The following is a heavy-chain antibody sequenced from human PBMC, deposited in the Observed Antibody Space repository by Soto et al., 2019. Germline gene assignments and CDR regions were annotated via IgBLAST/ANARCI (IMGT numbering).Heavy chain of an antibody. J-gene: IGHJ4*02. CDR2: MHYAGTT. D-gene: IGHD1-26*01. CDR1: GGSISTHE. Sequence: QVQLQASGPGLVKPSSTLSITCPVSGGSISTHELSWIRHPPGKGLDWVAHMHYAGTTNYNHSIKRRFTISVDTSQNQFSLRLTSVTAAYAAVYYFASESGAAYTLPCDYWGQGTMVTLSS. CDR3: ASESGAAYTLPCDY. V-gene: IGHV4-59*11.